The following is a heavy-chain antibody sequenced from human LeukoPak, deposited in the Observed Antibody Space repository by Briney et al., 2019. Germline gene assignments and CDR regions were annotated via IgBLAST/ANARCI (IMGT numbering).Heavy chain of an antibody. J-gene: IGHJ4*02. Sequence: MSSETLSLTCAVSGGSISSSNWWSWVRQPPGKGLEWIGEIYHSGSTNYNPSLKSRVTISVDKSKNQFSLKLSSVTAADTAVYYCARGVYGDYKFDYWGQGTLVTVSS. CDR1: GGSISSSNW. CDR2: IYHSGST. V-gene: IGHV4-4*02. CDR3: ARGVYGDYKFDY. D-gene: IGHD4-17*01.